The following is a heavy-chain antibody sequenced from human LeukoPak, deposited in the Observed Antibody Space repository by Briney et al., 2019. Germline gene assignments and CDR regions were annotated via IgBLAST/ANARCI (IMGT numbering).Heavy chain of an antibody. V-gene: IGHV4-59*01. D-gene: IGHD3-10*01. J-gene: IGHJ4*02. CDR2: IYYSGST. CDR3: AREGSGSYLFDY. CDR1: GGSISSYY. Sequence: SETLSLTCTVSGGSISSYYWSWIRQPPGKGLEWIGYIYYSGSTSYNPSLKSRVTISVDTSKNQFSLKLSSVTAADTAVYYCAREGSGSYLFDYWGQGTLVTVSS.